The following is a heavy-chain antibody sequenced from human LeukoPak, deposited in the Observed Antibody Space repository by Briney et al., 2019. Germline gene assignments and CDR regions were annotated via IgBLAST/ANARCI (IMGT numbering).Heavy chain of an antibody. CDR1: GGPISSYY. CDR3: ARQRGRWDSFDY. J-gene: IGHJ4*02. Sequence: TETLSLTCTVSGGPISSYYWSWIRQPPGKALEWFGYIYYRGSTSYNPALKSRVTISVDTSKNQFSLKLSSVTAADTAVYYCARQRGRWDSFDYWGQGTLVTVSS. CDR2: IYYRGST. V-gene: IGHV4-59*08. D-gene: IGHD1-26*01.